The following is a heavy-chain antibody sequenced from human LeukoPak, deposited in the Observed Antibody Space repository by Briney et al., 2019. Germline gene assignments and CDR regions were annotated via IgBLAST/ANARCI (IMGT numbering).Heavy chain of an antibody. D-gene: IGHD6-6*01. CDR3: ATSRSIAAPFGY. J-gene: IGHJ4*02. CDR1: GGSISSSSYY. CDR2: IYYSGST. V-gene: IGHV4-39*01. Sequence: SETLSLTCTVSGGSISSSSYYWGWIRQPPGKGLEWIGGIYYSGSTYYNPSLKSRVTISVDTSKNQFSLKLSSVTAADTAVYYCATSRSIAAPFGYWGQGTLVTVSS.